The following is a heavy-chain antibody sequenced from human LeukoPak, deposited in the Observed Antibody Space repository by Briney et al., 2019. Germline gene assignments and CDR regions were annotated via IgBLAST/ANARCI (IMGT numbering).Heavy chain of an antibody. CDR3: ARDYYDSSGFGAFDI. D-gene: IGHD3-22*01. V-gene: IGHV1-2*02. CDR1: GYTFTAHY. J-gene: IGHJ3*02. Sequence: ASVKVSCKAPGYTFTAHYMHWVRQAPGQGLEWMGWINPNSGGTKYVQKFQGRVTMTRDTSIRTVFMELSRLTSDDTAVYYCARDYYDSSGFGAFDIWGQGTMVTVSS. CDR2: INPNSGGT.